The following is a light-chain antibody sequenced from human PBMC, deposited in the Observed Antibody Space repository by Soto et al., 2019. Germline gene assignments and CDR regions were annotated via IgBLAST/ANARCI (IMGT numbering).Light chain of an antibody. CDR3: QQSYSTART. J-gene: IGKJ1*01. Sequence: DIPMTQSPASLSASVGDRVTITCRASQSISRYLNWYQQKPGKAPKLLIYAASSLQSGVPSRFSGSGSGTDFALTTSSLQPEDFATYYCQQSYSTARTFGKGTKVEIK. CDR1: QSISRY. CDR2: AAS. V-gene: IGKV1-39*01.